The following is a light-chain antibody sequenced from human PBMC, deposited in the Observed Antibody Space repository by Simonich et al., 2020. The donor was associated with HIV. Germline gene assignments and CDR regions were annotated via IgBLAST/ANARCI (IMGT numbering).Light chain of an antibody. J-gene: IGKJ2*01. V-gene: IGKV3-15*01. CDR1: QSVSSN. CDR3: QHYNNWPPYT. CDR2: GAS. Sequence: EIVMTQSPATLSVSPGERATLSCRASQSVSSNLAWYQQKPRQAPRLLIYGASTRATGIPARFSGSGSGTEFTLTISSMQSEDFAVYYCQHYNNWPPYTFGQGTKLEIK.